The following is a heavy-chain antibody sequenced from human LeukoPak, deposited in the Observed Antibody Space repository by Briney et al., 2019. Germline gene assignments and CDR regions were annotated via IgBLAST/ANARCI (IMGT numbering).Heavy chain of an antibody. D-gene: IGHD3-3*01. V-gene: IGHV3-23*01. CDR2: IGDSGGST. J-gene: IGHJ4*02. CDR3: AKAYYDFWSGYYSY. Sequence: GGSLRLSCAASGFTFTSYAMSWVRQAPGKGLEWVSAIGDSGGSTYYADSVKGRFAISRDNSKNTLYLQMNSLRAEDTAVYYCAKAYYDFWSGYYSYWGQGTLVTVSS. CDR1: GFTFTSYA.